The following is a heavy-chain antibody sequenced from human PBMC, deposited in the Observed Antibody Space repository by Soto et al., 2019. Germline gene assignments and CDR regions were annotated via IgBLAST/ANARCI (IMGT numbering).Heavy chain of an antibody. D-gene: IGHD2-15*01. Sequence: ETLSLACAVYGGSFSGYYWSWIRQPPGKGLEWIGEINHSGSTNYNPSLKSRATISVDTSKNQFSLKLSSVTAADTAVYYCARDRVVVVAAAPMNWLDPWGQGTLVTVPS. CDR3: ARDRVVVVAAAPMNWLDP. CDR1: GGSFSGYY. CDR2: INHSGST. J-gene: IGHJ5*02. V-gene: IGHV4-34*01.